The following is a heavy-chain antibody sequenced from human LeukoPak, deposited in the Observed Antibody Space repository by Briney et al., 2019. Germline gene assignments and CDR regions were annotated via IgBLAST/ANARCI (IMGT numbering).Heavy chain of an antibody. J-gene: IGHJ4*02. CDR1: EFSVGSNY. CDR2: IKQDGSEK. V-gene: IGHV3-7*01. D-gene: IGHD3-22*01. CDR3: ARNEYDSSGQFDY. Sequence: PGGSLRLSCAASEFSVGSNYMTWVRQAPGKGLEWVANIKQDGSEKYYVDSVKGRFTISRDNAKNSLYLQMNSLRAEDTAVYYCARNEYDSSGQFDYWGQGTLVTVSS.